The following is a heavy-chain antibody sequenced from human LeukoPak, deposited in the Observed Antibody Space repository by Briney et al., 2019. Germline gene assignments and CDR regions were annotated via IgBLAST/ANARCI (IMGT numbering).Heavy chain of an antibody. CDR1: GFTFDDYA. V-gene: IGHV3-9*01. Sequence: GRSLRLSCAASGFTFDDYAMHWVRQAPGKGLEWVSGISWYSGSIGYADSVKGRFTISRDNAKNSLYLQMNSLRAEDTAVYYCARGIQLRPVPAWFDPWGQGTLVTVSS. CDR3: ARGIQLRPVPAWFDP. D-gene: IGHD5-18*01. CDR2: ISWYSGSI. J-gene: IGHJ5*02.